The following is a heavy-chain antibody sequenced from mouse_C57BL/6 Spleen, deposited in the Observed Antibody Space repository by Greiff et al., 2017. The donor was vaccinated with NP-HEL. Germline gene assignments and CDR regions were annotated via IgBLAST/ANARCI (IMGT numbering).Heavy chain of an antibody. Sequence: VQLQQPGAELVMPGASVKLSCKASGYTFTSYWMHWVKQRPGQGLAWIGEIDPSDSYTNYNQKFKGKSTLTVDKSSSTAYMQLSSLTSEDSAVYYCAYLTSWFAYWGQGTLVTVSA. V-gene: IGHV1-69*01. J-gene: IGHJ3*01. D-gene: IGHD4-1*01. CDR1: GYTFTSYW. CDR3: AYLTSWFAY. CDR2: IDPSDSYT.